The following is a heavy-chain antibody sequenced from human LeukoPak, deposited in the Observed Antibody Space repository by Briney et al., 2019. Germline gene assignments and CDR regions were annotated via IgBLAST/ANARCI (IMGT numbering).Heavy chain of an antibody. CDR1: GFTFDDYG. J-gene: IGHJ6*03. CDR3: ARARDRYYYYYYMDV. Sequence: GGSLRLSCAAFGFTFDDYGMSWVRQAPGKGLEWVSGINWNGGSTGYADSVKGRFTISRDNAKNSLYLQMNSLRAEDTALYYCARARDRYYYYYYMDVWGKGTTVTVSS. CDR2: INWNGGST. V-gene: IGHV3-20*04.